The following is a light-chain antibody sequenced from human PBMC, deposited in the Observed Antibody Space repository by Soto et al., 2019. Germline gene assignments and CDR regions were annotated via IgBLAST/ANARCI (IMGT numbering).Light chain of an antibody. CDR3: HQYDSSPPT. CDR1: QSVSSSY. CDR2: GAS. Sequence: EMVLTQSPGTLSLSPGERATLSCRASQSVSSSYLAGYQQKPGQAPRLLSYGASSRATGIPDRFSGSGSGTDFTLTISRLEPEDFAVYYCHQYDSSPPTFGQGTKVEIK. J-gene: IGKJ1*01. V-gene: IGKV3-20*01.